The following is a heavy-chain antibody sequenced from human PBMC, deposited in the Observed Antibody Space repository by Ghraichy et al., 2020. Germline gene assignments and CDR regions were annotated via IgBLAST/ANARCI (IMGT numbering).Heavy chain of an antibody. J-gene: IGHJ4*02. CDR3: AKDAHITMIVVVPYFDY. CDR2: ISGSGGST. Sequence: GGSLRLSCAASGFTFSSYAMSWVRQAPGKGLEWVSAISGSGGSTYYADSVKGRFTISRDNSKNTLYLQMNSLRAEDTAVYYCAKDAHITMIVVVPYFDYWGQGTLVTVSS. V-gene: IGHV3-23*01. D-gene: IGHD3-22*01. CDR1: GFTFSSYA.